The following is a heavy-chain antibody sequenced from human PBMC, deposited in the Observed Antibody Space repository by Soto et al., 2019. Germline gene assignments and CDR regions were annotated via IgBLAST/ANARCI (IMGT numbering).Heavy chain of an antibody. CDR3: ARGRNTEYNSPLDDY. V-gene: IGHV1-2*02. D-gene: IGHD6-6*01. CDR1: GYTFTGYY. J-gene: IGHJ4*01. CDR2: INPNNGGT. Sequence: ASVKVSCKASGYTFTGYYMHWVRQAPGQGLEWMGWINPNNGGTLYAQKFQGRVTMTSDTSITTAYMDLSRLISDDTAVYYCARGRNTEYNSPLDDYWG.